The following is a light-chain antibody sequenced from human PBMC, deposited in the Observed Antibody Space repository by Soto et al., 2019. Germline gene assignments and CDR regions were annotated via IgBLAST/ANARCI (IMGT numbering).Light chain of an antibody. CDR3: QQRSN. J-gene: IGKJ4*01. CDR1: QSVSSY. V-gene: IGKV3-11*01. Sequence: EIVLTQSPATLSLSPGERATLSCRASQSVSSYLAWYQQKPGQAPRLLIYDASNRATGIPVRFSGSGSGTDFTLTISSLEPEDFAVYYCQQRSNFGGGTKVEIK. CDR2: DAS.